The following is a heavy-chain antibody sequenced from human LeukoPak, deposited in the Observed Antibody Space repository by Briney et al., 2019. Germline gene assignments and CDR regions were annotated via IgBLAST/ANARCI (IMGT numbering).Heavy chain of an antibody. Sequence: LQTLSLTCTVSGGSISSGDYYWSWIRQPPGKGLEWIGYIYYSGSTYYNPSLKSRVTIPVDTSKNQFSLKLSSVTAADTAVYYCAREDRGAVAGRDDAFDIWGQGTMVAVSS. D-gene: IGHD6-19*01. J-gene: IGHJ3*02. CDR1: GGSISSGDYY. CDR3: AREDRGAVAGRDDAFDI. V-gene: IGHV4-30-4*08. CDR2: IYYSGST.